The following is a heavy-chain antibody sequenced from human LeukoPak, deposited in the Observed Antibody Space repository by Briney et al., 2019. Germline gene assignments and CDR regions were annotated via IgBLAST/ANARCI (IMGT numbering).Heavy chain of an antibody. CDR1: GYSFTSYW. Sequence: GVSLKISCKGSGYSFTSYWIGWVRQMPGKGLEWMGIIYPGASDTRYSPSFQGQVTISADKSISTAYLQWSSLKASDTAMYYCALYSSSSRSRYSYGWGHVGFDYWGQGTLVTVSS. V-gene: IGHV5-51*01. CDR3: ALYSSSSRSRYSYGWGHVGFDY. D-gene: IGHD5-18*01. CDR2: IYPGASDT. J-gene: IGHJ4*02.